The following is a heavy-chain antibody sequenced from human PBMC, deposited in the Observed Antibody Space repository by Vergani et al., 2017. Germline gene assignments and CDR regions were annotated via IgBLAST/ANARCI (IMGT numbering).Heavy chain of an antibody. V-gene: IGHV3-9*01. CDR1: GFTFDDYA. CDR3: AKDSDYYYYYYYMDV. Sequence: EVQLVESGGGLVQPGRSLRLSCAASGFTFDDYAMHWVRQAPGKGLEWVSGISWNSGSIGYADSVKGRFTISRDNAKNSLYLQMNSLRAEDTALYYCAKDSDYYYYYYYMDVWGKG. CDR2: ISWNSGSI. J-gene: IGHJ6*03.